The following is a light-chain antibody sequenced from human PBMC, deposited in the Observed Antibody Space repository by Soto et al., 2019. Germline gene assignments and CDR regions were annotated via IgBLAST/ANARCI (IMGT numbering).Light chain of an antibody. J-gene: IGLJ2*01. CDR2: DVS. CDR1: SSDVGGYNF. CDR3: SSYTSSNTVV. V-gene: IGLV2-14*01. Sequence: QSALTQPASVSGSPGQSITISCTGTSSDVGGYNFVSWYQQHPGKAPKLMIYDVSNRPSGVSNRFSGSKSGKTASLTISGLQADDEADYFCSSYTSSNTVVFGGGTKLTVL.